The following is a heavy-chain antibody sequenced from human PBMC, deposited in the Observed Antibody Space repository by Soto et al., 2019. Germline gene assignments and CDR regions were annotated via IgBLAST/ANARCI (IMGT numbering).Heavy chain of an antibody. CDR2: IKQDGSEK. CDR1: GFTFSSYW. D-gene: IGHD2-8*01. CDR3: ARHPEMASFDI. V-gene: IGHV3-7*01. J-gene: IGHJ3*02. Sequence: EVQLVESGGGLVQPGGSLRLSCAASGFTFSSYWMSWVRQAPGKGLEWVANIKQDGSEKYYVDSVKGRFTISRDNAKNSLYLQMNSLRAEDTAVDYCARHPEMASFDIWGQGTMVTVSS.